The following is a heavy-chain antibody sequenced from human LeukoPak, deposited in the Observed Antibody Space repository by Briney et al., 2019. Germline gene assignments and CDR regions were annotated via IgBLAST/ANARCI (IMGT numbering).Heavy chain of an antibody. Sequence: GGSLRLSCAASGITFSSFAMTWVRQAPGEGLECVSTISGSGGSTYYADSVKGRFTISRDNSKNTLYLQMNSLRAEDTAVYYCAKARSSTVTTSFDYWGQGTLVTVSS. CDR3: AKARSSTVTTSFDY. CDR2: ISGSGGST. CDR1: GITFSSFA. V-gene: IGHV3-23*01. J-gene: IGHJ4*02. D-gene: IGHD4-17*01.